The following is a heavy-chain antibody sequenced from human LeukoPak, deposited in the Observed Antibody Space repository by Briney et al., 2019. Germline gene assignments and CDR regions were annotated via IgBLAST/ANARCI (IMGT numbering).Heavy chain of an antibody. D-gene: IGHD3-9*01. J-gene: IGHJ4*02. CDR3: AGSYYDILTGFRTIDY. CDR1: GGSISSGDYY. Sequence: SETLSLTCTVSGGSISSGDYYWSWIRQPPGKGLEWIGYIYYSGSTYYNPSLKSRVTISVDTSKNQFSLGLSSVTAADTAVYYCAGSYYDILTGFRTIDYWGQGTLVTVSS. V-gene: IGHV4-30-4*01. CDR2: IYYSGST.